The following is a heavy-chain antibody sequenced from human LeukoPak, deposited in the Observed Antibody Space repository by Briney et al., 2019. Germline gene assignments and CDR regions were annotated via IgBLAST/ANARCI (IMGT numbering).Heavy chain of an antibody. CDR1: GFTFSSYS. J-gene: IGHJ6*03. Sequence: TGGSLRLSCAASGFTFSSYSMNWVRQAPGKGLEWVSYISSSSSTIYYADSVKGRFTISRDNAKNSLYLQMNSLRAEDTAVYYCARDSSAAGTRYYYYYMDVWGKGTTVTVSS. V-gene: IGHV3-48*01. CDR3: ARDSSAAGTRYYYYYMDV. CDR2: ISSSSSTI. D-gene: IGHD6-13*01.